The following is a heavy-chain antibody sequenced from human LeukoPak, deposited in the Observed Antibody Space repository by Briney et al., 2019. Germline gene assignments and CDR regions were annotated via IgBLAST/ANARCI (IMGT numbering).Heavy chain of an antibody. D-gene: IGHD3-16*02. J-gene: IGHJ4*02. V-gene: IGHV3-23*01. Sequence: PGGSLRLSCAASGFTFSSFPMSWVRQAPGKGLEWVSVISGGGVSTYYADSVKGRFTISRDNSKNTLYLQMNSLRAEDTAVYYCAKRRSGGVIVRIFDYWGQGTLVTVSS. CDR2: ISGGGVST. CDR3: AKRRSGGVIVRIFDY. CDR1: GFTFSSFP.